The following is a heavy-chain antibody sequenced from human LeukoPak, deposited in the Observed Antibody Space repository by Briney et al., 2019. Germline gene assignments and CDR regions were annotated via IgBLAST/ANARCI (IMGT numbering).Heavy chain of an antibody. CDR2: IRYDGSNK. Sequence: GGSLRLSCAASGFTFSSYGMHWVRQAPGKGLEWVAFIRYDGSNKNYADSVKGRFTISRDNSKNTLYLQMNSLRAEDTAVYYCASGSYGSGFYYFYYMDVWGKGTTVTVSS. V-gene: IGHV3-30*02. CDR3: ASGSYGSGFYYFYYMDV. D-gene: IGHD3-10*01. CDR1: GFTFSSYG. J-gene: IGHJ6*03.